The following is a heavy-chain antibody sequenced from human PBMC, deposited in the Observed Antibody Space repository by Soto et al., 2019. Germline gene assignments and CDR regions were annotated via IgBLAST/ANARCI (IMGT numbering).Heavy chain of an antibody. J-gene: IGHJ3*02. CDR2: IYHSGST. V-gene: IGHV4-39*07. D-gene: IGHD6-19*01. CDR1: GGSVSSVSYY. CDR3: ARVGYSSGGRYAFDI. Sequence: PSETLSLTCTVSGGSVSSVSYYWSWIRQPPGKGLEWIGSIYHSGSTYYNPSLKSRVTISVDTSKNQFSLKLSSVTAADTAVYYCARVGYSSGGRYAFDIWGQGTMVTVSS.